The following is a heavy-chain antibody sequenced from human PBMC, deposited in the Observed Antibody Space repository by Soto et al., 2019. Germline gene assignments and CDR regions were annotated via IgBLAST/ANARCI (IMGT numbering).Heavy chain of an antibody. D-gene: IGHD3-22*01. CDR1: GGSISSGGFY. V-gene: IGHV4-31*03. Sequence: QVQLQESGPGLVKPSQTLSLTCTVSGGSISSGGFYWSWIRQHPGKGLEWIGYIYYSGSTYYNPSLKSRVTISVDTSKNQFSLKLSSVTAADTAVYYCARAPGSGSSGYKIDYWGQGTLVTVSS. J-gene: IGHJ4*02. CDR3: ARAPGSGSSGYKIDY. CDR2: IYYSGST.